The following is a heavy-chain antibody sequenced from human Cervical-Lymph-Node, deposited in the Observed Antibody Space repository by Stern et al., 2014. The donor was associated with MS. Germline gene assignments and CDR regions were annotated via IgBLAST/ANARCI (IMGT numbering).Heavy chain of an antibody. V-gene: IGHV1-69*01. D-gene: IGHD4-17*01. CDR2: IIPIFGTT. Sequence: QVQLVQSGAAVRKPGSSVKVSCKASGGTFRSYAISWVRQAPGQRLEWMGGIIPIFGTTSYSQKFQVRVTITADESTSTAYMELSSLRSGDTAVYYCARDRDDYGDYDTLRYAFDIWGQGTLVTVSS. CDR1: GGTFRSYA. J-gene: IGHJ3*02. CDR3: ARDRDDYGDYDTLRYAFDI.